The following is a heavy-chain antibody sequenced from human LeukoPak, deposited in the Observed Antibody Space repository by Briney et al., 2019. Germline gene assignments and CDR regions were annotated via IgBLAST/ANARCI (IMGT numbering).Heavy chain of an antibody. J-gene: IGHJ4*02. CDR3: ARVERTWIQLWSLDY. CDR1: GFTFSSYA. Sequence: PGGSLRLSCAASGFTFSSYAMSWVRQAPGKGLEWVSSISSSSSYIYYADSVKGRFTISRDNAKNSLYLQMNSLRAEDTAVYYCARVERTWIQLWSLDYWGQGTLVTVSS. V-gene: IGHV3-21*01. D-gene: IGHD5-18*01. CDR2: ISSSSSYI.